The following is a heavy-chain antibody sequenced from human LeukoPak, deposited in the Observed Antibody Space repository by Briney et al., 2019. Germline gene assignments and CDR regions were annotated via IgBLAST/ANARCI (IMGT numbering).Heavy chain of an antibody. V-gene: IGHV3-30*04. D-gene: IGHD3-3*01. CDR3: ARVNGFWSGYSRY. CDR2: ISYDGSNK. CDR1: GFTFSSYA. J-gene: IGHJ4*02. Sequence: GGSLRLSCAASGFTFSSYAMHWVRQAPGKGLEWVAVISYDGSNKYYADSVKGRFTISRGNSKNTLYLQMNSLRAEDTAVYYCARVNGFWSGYSRYWGQGTLVTVSS.